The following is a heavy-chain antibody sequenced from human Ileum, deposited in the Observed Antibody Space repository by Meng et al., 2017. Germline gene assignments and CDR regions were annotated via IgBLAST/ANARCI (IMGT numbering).Heavy chain of an antibody. CDR2: INHSGST. D-gene: IGHD3-22*01. CDR3: ARGGHDSSGYYSFDY. CDR1: GGSFSGYY. V-gene: IGHV4-34*01. J-gene: IGHJ4*02. Sequence: QVQLQRWGAGLLKASETLSLTCAVYGGSFSGYYWSWIRQPPGKGLEWIGEINHSGSTNYNPSLKSRVTISVDTSKNQFSLKLSSVTAADTAVYYCARGGHDSSGYYSFDYWGQGTLVTVSS.